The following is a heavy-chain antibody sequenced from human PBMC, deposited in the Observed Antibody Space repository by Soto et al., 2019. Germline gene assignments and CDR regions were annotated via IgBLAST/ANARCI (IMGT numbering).Heavy chain of an antibody. J-gene: IGHJ4*02. D-gene: IGHD2-21*02. Sequence: QAQLVQSGAEVKKPGASVKVSCEASGYTFTSYYMHWVRQAPGQGLEWMGWINPNSGDTKYAQKCRGRVTMTRDTSITTAYMEVKMLTSDDTAVYYCARQLAYCGCDCFTEPVDYWGQGTLVTVSS. CDR2: INPNSGDT. CDR1: GYTFTSYY. V-gene: IGHV1-2*02. CDR3: ARQLAYCGCDCFTEPVDY.